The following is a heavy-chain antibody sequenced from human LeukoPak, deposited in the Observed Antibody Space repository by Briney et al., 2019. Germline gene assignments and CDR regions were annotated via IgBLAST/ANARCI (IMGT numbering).Heavy chain of an antibody. D-gene: IGHD6-19*01. J-gene: IGHJ3*02. CDR1: GGTFSSYA. Sequence: ASVKVSCKASGGTFSSYAINWVRQAPGQGLEWMGGIIPIFGTPNYAQKFQDRVTITADESTSTAYMELSSLRSEHTAVYYCARCRQWLIKDLACDAFDIWGQGTMVTVSS. CDR2: IIPIFGTP. V-gene: IGHV1-69*13. CDR3: ARCRQWLIKDLACDAFDI.